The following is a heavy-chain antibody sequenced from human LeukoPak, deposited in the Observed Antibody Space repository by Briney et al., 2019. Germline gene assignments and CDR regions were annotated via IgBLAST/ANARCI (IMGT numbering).Heavy chain of an antibody. CDR3: ARSYRYCSSTSCYITFDY. D-gene: IGHD2-2*02. J-gene: IGHJ4*02. Sequence: SETLTLTCTVSGGSISSSSYYWGWIPQPPGKGLEWIGSIYYSGSTYYNPSLKSRVTISVDTSKNQFSLKLSSVTAADTAVYYCARSYRYCSSTSCYITFDYWGQGTLVTVSS. CDR2: IYYSGST. V-gene: IGHV4-39*01. CDR1: GGSISSSSYY.